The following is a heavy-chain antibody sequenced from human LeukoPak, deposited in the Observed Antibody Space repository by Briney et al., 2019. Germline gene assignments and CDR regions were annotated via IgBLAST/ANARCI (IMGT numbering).Heavy chain of an antibody. J-gene: IGHJ4*02. D-gene: IGHD4-17*01. CDR1: GFTLSRDW. CDR2: IKQDGSQ. CDR3: ARGPDYGDRLDYFDY. V-gene: IGHV3-7*01. Sequence: GGSLRLSRAASGFTLSRDWMGGVCDAPGEGLERGANIKQDGSQYYVDSVKGRFIISRDNTKNSLSLQMNSLRVEDTAVYYCARGPDYGDRLDYFDYWGQGTLVTVSS.